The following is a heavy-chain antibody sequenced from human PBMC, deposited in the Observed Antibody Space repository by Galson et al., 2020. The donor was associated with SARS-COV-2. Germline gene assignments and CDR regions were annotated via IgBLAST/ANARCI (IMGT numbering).Heavy chain of an antibody. CDR1: GGSVSSCSYY. Sequence: SETLSLTCTVSGGSVSSCSYYWSWIRQPPGKGLEWIGYIYYSGSTNYNPSLKSRVTISVDTSKNQFSLKLSSVTAADTAVYYCARVLSAWFGELVVDVWGQGTTVTVSS. J-gene: IGHJ6*02. V-gene: IGHV4-61*01. CDR3: ARVLSAWFGELVVDV. CDR2: IYYSGST. D-gene: IGHD3-10*01.